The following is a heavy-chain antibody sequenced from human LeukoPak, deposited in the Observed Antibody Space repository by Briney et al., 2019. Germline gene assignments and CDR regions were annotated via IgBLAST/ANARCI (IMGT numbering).Heavy chain of an antibody. D-gene: IGHD3-10*01. Sequence: HGESPKISCKGSGYSFTSYWIGWVRQMPGKGLEWMGIIYPGDSDTRYSPSFQGQVTISADKSISTAYLQWSSLKASDTAMYYCARVSQSYYYGSGSWYFDYWGQGTLVTVSS. CDR2: IYPGDSDT. J-gene: IGHJ4*02. V-gene: IGHV5-51*01. CDR3: ARVSQSYYYGSGSWYFDY. CDR1: GYSFTSYW.